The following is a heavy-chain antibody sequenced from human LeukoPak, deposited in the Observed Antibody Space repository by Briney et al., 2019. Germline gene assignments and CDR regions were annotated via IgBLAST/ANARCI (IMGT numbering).Heavy chain of an antibody. CDR2: VHYSDDA. CDR1: GASVSTGDYY. Sequence: SETLSLTCIVSGASVSTGDYYWSWIRQPPGKRPEWIAYVHYSDDATYNPSLQSRVTISIDRSKNQFSLRLMSVTAADTAVYYCARDLGAPKYVAYSVDYWGQGTLVTVSS. D-gene: IGHD3-16*01. CDR3: ARDLGAPKYVAYSVDY. J-gene: IGHJ4*02. V-gene: IGHV4-61*08.